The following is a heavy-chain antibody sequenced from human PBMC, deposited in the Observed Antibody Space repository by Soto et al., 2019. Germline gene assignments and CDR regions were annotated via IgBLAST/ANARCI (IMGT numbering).Heavy chain of an antibody. D-gene: IGHD6-19*01. CDR3: ATESGIAVAGEYDAFDI. J-gene: IGHJ3*02. CDR1: GFTFNNHA. CDR2: FDPEDGET. V-gene: IGHV1-24*01. Sequence: EASVKVSCKASGFTFNNHAIHWVRQAPGKGLEWMRGFDPEDGETIYAQKFQGRVTMTEDTSTDTAYMELSSLRSEDTAVYYCATESGIAVAGEYDAFDIWGQGTMVTVSS.